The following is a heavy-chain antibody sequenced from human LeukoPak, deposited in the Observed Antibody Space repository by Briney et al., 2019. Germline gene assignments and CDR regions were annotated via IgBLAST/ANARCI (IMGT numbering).Heavy chain of an antibody. V-gene: IGHV1-18*04. CDR3: ARAQGFDGMDV. J-gene: IGHJ6*04. Sequence: GASVKVSCKASGYTFTSYGLSWVRQAPGQGLEWMGWISAYNGNTNYAQKLQGRVTITTDTSTSTAYMELTSLRSDDTAVYYCARAQGFDGMDVCGKGTTVTVSS. CDR1: GYTFTSYG. CDR2: ISAYNGNT. D-gene: IGHD3-3*01.